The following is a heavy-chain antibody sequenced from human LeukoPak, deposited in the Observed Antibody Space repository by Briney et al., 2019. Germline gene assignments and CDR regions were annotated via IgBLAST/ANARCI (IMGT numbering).Heavy chain of an antibody. J-gene: IGHJ4*02. CDR3: ARGDLRIVATICFDY. CDR2: ISAYNGNT. V-gene: IGHV1-18*04. Sequence: ASVKVSCKASGYTFTSYGISWVRQAPGQGLEWMGWISAYNGNTNYAQKLQGRVTMTTDTSTSTAYMELRSLRSDDTAVYYRARGDLRIVATICFDYWGQGTLVTVSS. D-gene: IGHD5-12*01. CDR1: GYTFTSYG.